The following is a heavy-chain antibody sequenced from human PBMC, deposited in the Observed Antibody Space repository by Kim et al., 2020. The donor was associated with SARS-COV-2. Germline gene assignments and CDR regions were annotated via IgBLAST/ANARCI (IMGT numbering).Heavy chain of an antibody. CDR2: IIPILGIA. CDR3: ARGSRHPDFWSSTGAFDI. Sequence: SVKVSCKASGGTFSSYAISWVRQAPGQGLEWMGRIIPILGIANYAQKFQGRVTITADKSTSTAYMELSSLRSEDTAVYYCARGSRHPDFWSSTGAFDIWGQGTMVTVSS. V-gene: IGHV1-69*04. CDR1: GGTFSSYA. D-gene: IGHD3-3*01. J-gene: IGHJ3*02.